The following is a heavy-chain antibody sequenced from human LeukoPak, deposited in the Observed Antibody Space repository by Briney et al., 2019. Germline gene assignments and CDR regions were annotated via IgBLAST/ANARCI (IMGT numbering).Heavy chain of an antibody. CDR1: GFTFSSYE. Sequence: PGGSLSLSCAASGFTFSSYEWNWVRQAPGKGLEWVSYISSGSTIYDADSVKGRFTISRDNAKNPLYLQMNSLRAEDTAVYYCARESIAVAGAPFDYWGQGTLVTVSS. D-gene: IGHD6-19*01. J-gene: IGHJ4*02. CDR2: ISSGSTI. V-gene: IGHV3-48*03. CDR3: ARESIAVAGAPFDY.